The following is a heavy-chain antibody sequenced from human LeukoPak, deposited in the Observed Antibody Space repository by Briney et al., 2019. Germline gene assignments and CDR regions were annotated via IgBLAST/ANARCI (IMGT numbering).Heavy chain of an antibody. J-gene: IGHJ4*02. D-gene: IGHD3-16*02. V-gene: IGHV3-43*01. CDR1: GFTFDDYT. Sequence: GGSLRLSCAASGFTFDDYTMHWVRQAPGKGLEWVSLISWDGGSTYYADSVKGRFTISRDNSKNSLYLQMNSLRTEDTALYYCAKDPFSGYVWGSYPKDWGQGTLVTVSS. CDR2: ISWDGGST. CDR3: AKDPFSGYVWGSYPKD.